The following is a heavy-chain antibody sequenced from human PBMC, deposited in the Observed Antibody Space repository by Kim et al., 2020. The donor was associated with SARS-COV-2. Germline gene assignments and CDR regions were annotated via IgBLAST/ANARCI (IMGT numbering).Heavy chain of an antibody. D-gene: IGHD1-26*01. CDR1: GFTFSDYY. J-gene: IGHJ4*02. CDR2: IRNKINSYTT. Sequence: GGSLRLSCAASGFTFSDYYMEWVRQAPGKGLEWIGRIRNKINSYTTEYAAPVKGRFTISRDDSKNLVFLQMNSLKTGDTAVYFCARCADRANNFDSWGQG. CDR3: ARCADRANNFDS. V-gene: IGHV3-72*01.